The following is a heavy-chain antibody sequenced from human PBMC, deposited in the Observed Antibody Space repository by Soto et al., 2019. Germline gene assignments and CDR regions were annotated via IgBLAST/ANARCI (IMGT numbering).Heavy chain of an antibody. V-gene: IGHV4-59*01. CDR1: GASISSSY. D-gene: IGHD3-22*01. J-gene: IGHJ3*02. CDR3: AREYYDSSGYYHSNDAFDI. CDR2: VYYSGST. Sequence: SETLSLTCTVSGASISSSYWSWIRQPPGKGLEWIGYVYYSGSTNYNPSLKSRVTISVDTSKNQFSLKLSSVTAADTAVYYCAREYYDSSGYYHSNDAFDIWGQGTMVTVSS.